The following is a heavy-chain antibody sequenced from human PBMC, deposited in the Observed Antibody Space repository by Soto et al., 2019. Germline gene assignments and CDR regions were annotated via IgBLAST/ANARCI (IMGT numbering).Heavy chain of an antibody. CDR3: ASTATYYYDSSGYANWFDP. CDR2: IIPIFGTA. CDR1: GGTFSSYA. J-gene: IGHJ5*02. Sequence: SVKVSCKASGGTFSSYAISWVRQAPGQGLEWMGGIIPIFGTANYAQKFQGRVTITADESTSTAYMELSSLRSEDTAVYYCASTATYYYDSSGYANWFDPWGQGTLVTVSS. D-gene: IGHD3-22*01. V-gene: IGHV1-69*13.